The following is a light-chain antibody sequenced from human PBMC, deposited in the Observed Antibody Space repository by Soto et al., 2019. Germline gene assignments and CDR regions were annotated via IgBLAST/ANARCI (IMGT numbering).Light chain of an antibody. Sequence: DIQMTQSPSSLSASVGDRVTISCRPSQNVDSHLTWLQQKPGQAPTLLFYRGFTMLPDVPSRFSAGSSGTAFTLTIDNVHPEDFATYFCQQTFSTPYSFGQGTRLEIK. J-gene: IGKJ2*01. CDR1: QNVDSH. V-gene: IGKV1-39*01. CDR2: RGF. CDR3: QQTFSTPYS.